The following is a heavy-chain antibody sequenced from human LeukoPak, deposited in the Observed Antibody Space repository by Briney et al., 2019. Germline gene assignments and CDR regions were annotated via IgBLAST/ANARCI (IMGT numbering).Heavy chain of an antibody. D-gene: IGHD3-10*01. CDR2: IYYSGST. V-gene: IGHV4-59*08. Sequence: PSETLSLTCTVSGGSISSYYWSWIRQPPGRGLEWIVYIYYSGSTNYNPSLKSRVTISVDTSKNQFSLKLSSVTAADTAVYYCARLPMSSGSYYFDYWGQGTLVTVSS. J-gene: IGHJ4*02. CDR3: ARLPMSSGSYYFDY. CDR1: GGSISSYY.